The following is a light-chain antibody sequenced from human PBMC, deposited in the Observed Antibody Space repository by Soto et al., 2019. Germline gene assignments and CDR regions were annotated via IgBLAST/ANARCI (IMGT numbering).Light chain of an antibody. CDR1: QSVSSN. V-gene: IGKV3-15*01. CDR3: EQYENWPIT. Sequence: EIVMTQSPATLSVSPGERATLSCRASQSVSSNLAWYQQKPGQAPRLLIYGASTRATGIPARFSGSGSGTEFTLTISSLQSEDFADFYCEQYENWPITFGQGTRLEI. J-gene: IGKJ5*01. CDR2: GAS.